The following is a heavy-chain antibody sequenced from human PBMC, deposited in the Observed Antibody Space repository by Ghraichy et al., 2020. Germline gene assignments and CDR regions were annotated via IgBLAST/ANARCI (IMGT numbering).Heavy chain of an antibody. CDR2: ISSRSNSI. CDR1: GFAFSSYT. D-gene: IGHD4/OR15-4a*01. CDR3: ARVVPHYYYYGLDV. Sequence: GGSLRRSCAASGFAFSSYTMNWVRQAPGKGLEWVSYISSRSNSIYYADSVKGRFTVSRDNAENSLFLQMDSLRDEDTAVYYCARVVPHYYYYGLDVWGQGTTVTVSS. V-gene: IGHV3-48*02. J-gene: IGHJ6*02.